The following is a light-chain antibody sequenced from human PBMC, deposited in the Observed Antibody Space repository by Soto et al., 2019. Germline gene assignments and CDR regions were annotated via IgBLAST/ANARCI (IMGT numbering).Light chain of an antibody. Sequence: QLVLTQSPSASASLGASVKLTCTLSSGHSSYAIAWHQQQPEKGPRYLMKLNSDGSHSKGDGIPDRFSGSSSGAERYLTISSLQSEDEADYYCQTWGTGEEVFGGGTKLTVL. CDR3: QTWGTGEEV. CDR2: LNSDGSH. CDR1: SGHSSYA. V-gene: IGLV4-69*01. J-gene: IGLJ2*01.